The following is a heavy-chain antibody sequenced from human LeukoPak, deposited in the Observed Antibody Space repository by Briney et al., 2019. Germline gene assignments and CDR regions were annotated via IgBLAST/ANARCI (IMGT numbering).Heavy chain of an antibody. J-gene: IGHJ6*03. V-gene: IGHV3-49*03. CDR2: IRSKTYGGAI. CDR3: ARDQLGGDPDDYYYYYMDV. D-gene: IGHD4-17*01. Sequence: GGSLRLSCTTSGFLFGAYAMSWFRQAPGNGLEWVGFIRSKTYGGAIEYAASVKGRFTISRDDSKGIAYLQMNSLKTEDTAVYYCARDQLGGDPDDYYYYYMDVWGKGTTVTVSS. CDR1: GFLFGAYA.